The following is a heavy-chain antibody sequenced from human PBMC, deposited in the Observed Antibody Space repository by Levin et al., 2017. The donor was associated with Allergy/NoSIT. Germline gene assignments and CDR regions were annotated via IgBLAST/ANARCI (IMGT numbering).Heavy chain of an antibody. CDR1: GYTFTDHY. J-gene: IGHJ4*02. CDR3: ARNDYGDYVQNFDY. Sequence: AASVKVSCEAAGYTFTDHYIHWVRQAPGQGLEWMGWVNCNGGHTHYAQKFQDRVTMTRDTSITTAYIEVSSLRFDDTALYFCARNDYGDYVQNFDYWGQGTLVTVSS. V-gene: IGHV1-2*02. D-gene: IGHD4-17*01. CDR2: VNCNGGHT.